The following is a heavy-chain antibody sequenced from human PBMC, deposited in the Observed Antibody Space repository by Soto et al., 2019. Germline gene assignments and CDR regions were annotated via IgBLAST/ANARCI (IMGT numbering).Heavy chain of an antibody. V-gene: IGHV1-18*01. Sequence: QVQLVQSGAEVKKPGASVKVSCKASGYTFTSHGISWVRQAPGQGLEWMGWISAYNGDTNYARKLQGRVTVTTDTSTSTAYMELRSLRSEDTAVYYCARMVRGSNIDYYHYMDVWGKGTTVTVSS. J-gene: IGHJ6*03. CDR1: GYTFTSHG. CDR3: ARMVRGSNIDYYHYMDV. D-gene: IGHD3-10*01. CDR2: ISAYNGDT.